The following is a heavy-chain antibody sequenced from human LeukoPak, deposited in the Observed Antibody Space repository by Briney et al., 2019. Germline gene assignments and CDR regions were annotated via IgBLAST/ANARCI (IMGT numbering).Heavy chain of an antibody. J-gene: IGHJ4*02. CDR2: IYYSGST. CDR1: GGSISSGDYY. Sequence: PSETLSLTCTVSGGSISSGDYYWSWIRQPPGKGLEWIGYIYYSGSTYYNPSLKSRVTISVDTSKNQFPLKLSSVTAADTAVYYCARGPTAAGFDYWGQGTLVTVSS. D-gene: IGHD6-13*01. V-gene: IGHV4-30-4*01. CDR3: ARGPTAAGFDY.